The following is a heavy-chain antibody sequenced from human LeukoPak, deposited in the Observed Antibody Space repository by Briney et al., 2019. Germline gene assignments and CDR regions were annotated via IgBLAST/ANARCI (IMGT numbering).Heavy chain of an antibody. D-gene: IGHD1-26*01. CDR2: IYSGGSI. CDR3: ARVSLSGSLDY. Sequence: GGSLRLSCAASGFTVSDNYMSWVRQAPGKGLEWVSVIYSGGSIYYADSVKGRFTISRDNSKNTLYLQMNSLRAEDTAVYYCARVSLSGSLDYWGQGTLVTVSS. J-gene: IGHJ4*02. V-gene: IGHV3-53*01. CDR1: GFTVSDNY.